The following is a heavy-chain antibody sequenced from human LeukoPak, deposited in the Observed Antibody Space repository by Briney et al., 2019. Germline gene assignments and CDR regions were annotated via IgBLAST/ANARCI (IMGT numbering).Heavy chain of an antibody. Sequence: PGGSLRLSCAASGFAFSSYAMSWVRQAPGKGLEWVSAISGSGGSTYYADSVKGRFTISRDNSKNTLYLQMNSLRAEDTAVYYCAKDLSRGERPDYWGQGTLVTVSS. CDR3: AKDLSRGERPDY. V-gene: IGHV3-23*01. CDR2: ISGSGGST. CDR1: GFAFSSYA. J-gene: IGHJ4*02. D-gene: IGHD2-21*01.